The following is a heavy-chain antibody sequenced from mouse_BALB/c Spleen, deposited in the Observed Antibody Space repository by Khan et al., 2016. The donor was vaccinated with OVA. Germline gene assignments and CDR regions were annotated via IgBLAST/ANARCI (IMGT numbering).Heavy chain of an antibody. CDR1: GYAFTDYL. D-gene: IGHD1-1*02. CDR2: INPGSGGT. V-gene: IGHV1-54*03. Sequence: QIQLVQSVTELVRPGTSVKVSCKASGYAFTDYLIDWVKQRPGQGLEWIGVINPGSGGTNYNENFKGKATLTADKSSSTAYMQLSSLTSDDSAVYFCARGGFGTLAYWGQGTLVTVSA. CDR3: ARGGFGTLAY. J-gene: IGHJ3*01.